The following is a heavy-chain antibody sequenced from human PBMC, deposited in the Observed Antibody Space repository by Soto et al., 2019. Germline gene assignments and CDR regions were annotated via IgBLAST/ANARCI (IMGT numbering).Heavy chain of an antibody. Sequence: GESLKISCKGSGYSFTSYWISWVRQMPGKGLEWMGRIDPSDSYTNYSPSFQGHVTISADKSISTAYLQWSSLKASDTAMYYCARSYDFWSGYLLGQTTTGGYGMDVWGQGTTVTAP. J-gene: IGHJ6*02. CDR2: IDPSDSYT. V-gene: IGHV5-10-1*01. D-gene: IGHD3-3*01. CDR1: GYSFTSYW. CDR3: ARSYDFWSGYLLGQTTTGGYGMDV.